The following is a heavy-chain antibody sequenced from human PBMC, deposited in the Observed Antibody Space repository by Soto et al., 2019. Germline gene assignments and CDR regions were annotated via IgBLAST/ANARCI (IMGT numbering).Heavy chain of an antibody. CDR1: GYTFSSYD. D-gene: IGHD6-19*01. CDR3: ATSGGGWYLY. Sequence: QVQLVQSGAEVKKPGASVKVSCKASGYTFSSYDINWVRQATGQGLEWMGWLNPNSGDTGYAQKFQGRLTLTRNTSINTAYIELSSLTSDDTVVYYCATSGGGWYLYWGQGTLVTVSS. V-gene: IGHV1-8*01. CDR2: LNPNSGDT. J-gene: IGHJ4*02.